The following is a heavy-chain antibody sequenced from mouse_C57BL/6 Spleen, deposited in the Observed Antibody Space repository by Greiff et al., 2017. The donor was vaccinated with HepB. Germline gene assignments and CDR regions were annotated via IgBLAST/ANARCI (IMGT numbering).Heavy chain of an antibody. CDR1: GFTFNTYA. V-gene: IGHV10-3*01. CDR2: IRSKSSNYAT. Sequence: EVKLVESGGGLVQPKGSLKLSCAASGFTFNTYAMHWVRQAPGKGLEWVARIRSKSSNYATYYADSVKDRFTISRDDSQSMLYLKMNNLKTADTAMYYCVREGGFITTGVGFDYWGQGTTLTVSS. J-gene: IGHJ2*01. CDR3: VREGGFITTGVGFDY. D-gene: IGHD1-1*01.